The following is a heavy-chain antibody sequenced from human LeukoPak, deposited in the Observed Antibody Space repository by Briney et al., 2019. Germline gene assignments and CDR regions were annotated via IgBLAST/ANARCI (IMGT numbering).Heavy chain of an antibody. CDR3: ARGTPYYYDSSGYNYFDY. D-gene: IGHD3-22*01. CDR2: ISAYNGNT. V-gene: IGHV1-18*01. CDR1: GYTFTSYG. J-gene: IGHJ4*02. Sequence: ASVKVSCKASGYTFTSYGISWVRQAPGQGLEWMGWISAYNGNTNYAQKLQGRVTMTTDTSTSTAYMELRSLRSEDTAVYYCARGTPYYYDSSGYNYFDYWGQGTLVTVSS.